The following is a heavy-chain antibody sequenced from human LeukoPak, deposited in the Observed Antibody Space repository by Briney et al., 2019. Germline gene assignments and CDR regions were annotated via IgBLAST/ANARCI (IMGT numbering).Heavy chain of an antibody. D-gene: IGHD1-20*01. V-gene: IGHV3-30*02. CDR3: AKDRSPNWNYVDY. Sequence: GGSLRLSCAASGFTFSSYGMHWVRQAPGKGLEWVTFIRSDGSNKYYPDSVKGRFTISRDNSKNTLYLQMNSLRAEDTAVYYCAKDRSPNWNYVDYWGQGTLVTVSS. CDR1: GFTFSSYG. J-gene: IGHJ4*02. CDR2: IRSDGSNK.